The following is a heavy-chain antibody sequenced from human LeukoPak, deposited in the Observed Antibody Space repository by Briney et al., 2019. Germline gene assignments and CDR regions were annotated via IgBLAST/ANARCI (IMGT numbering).Heavy chain of an antibody. V-gene: IGHV3-30*03. Sequence: GGSLRLSCAASGFTFSSYGMHWVRQAPGKGLEWVAVISYDGSNKYYADSVKGRFTISRDNSKNTLYLQMNSLRPEDTAVYYCAYYHVNEEPPTFWGQGTLVTVSS. CDR2: ISYDGSNK. CDR3: AYYHVNEEPPTF. D-gene: IGHD1-1*01. J-gene: IGHJ4*02. CDR1: GFTFSSYG.